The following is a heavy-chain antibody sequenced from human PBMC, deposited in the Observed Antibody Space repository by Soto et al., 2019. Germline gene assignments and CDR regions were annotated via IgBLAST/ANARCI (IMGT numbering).Heavy chain of an antibody. CDR1: SGSISSSNW. CDR2: IYHSGST. J-gene: IGHJ3*02. V-gene: IGHV4-4*02. CDR3: ASNWLLPDDAFDI. Sequence: SETLSLTCAVSSGSISSSNWWSWVRQPPGKGLEWIGEIYHSGSTNYNPSLKSRVTISVDKSKNQFSLKLSSVTAADTAVYYCASNWLLPDDAFDIWGQGTMVTVSS. D-gene: IGHD3-9*01.